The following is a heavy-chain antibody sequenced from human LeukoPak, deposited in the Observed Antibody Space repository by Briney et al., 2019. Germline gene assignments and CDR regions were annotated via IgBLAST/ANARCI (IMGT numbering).Heavy chain of an antibody. J-gene: IGHJ5*02. CDR3: ARAHSYDSSGYTNWFDP. CDR1: GGFINSGGYY. CDR2: INNRGSN. D-gene: IGHD3-22*01. Sequence: SQTLSLTCTVSGGFINSGGYYWRSIRQHPGRGLEWIEYINNRGSNYYNPALKGRVTITVDTSKDQFTLKLSSVTAADTAVYYCARAHSYDSSGYTNWFDPWGQGTLVTVSS. V-gene: IGHV4-31*03.